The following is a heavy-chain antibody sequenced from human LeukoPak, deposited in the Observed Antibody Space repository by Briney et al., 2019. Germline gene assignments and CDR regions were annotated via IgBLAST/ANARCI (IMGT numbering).Heavy chain of an antibody. J-gene: IGHJ6*03. V-gene: IGHV3-66*01. CDR2: IYSGGST. D-gene: IGHD2-21*02. Sequence: PGGSLRLSCAASGFTVSSNYMSWVRQAPGKGLEWVSVIYSGGSTYYADSVKGRFTISRDNSKNTLYLQMNSLRAEDTAVYYCARSQRDCGGDCSFPPYYYYYMDVWGKGTTVTISS. CDR3: ARSQRDCGGDCSFPPYYYYYMDV. CDR1: GFTVSSNY.